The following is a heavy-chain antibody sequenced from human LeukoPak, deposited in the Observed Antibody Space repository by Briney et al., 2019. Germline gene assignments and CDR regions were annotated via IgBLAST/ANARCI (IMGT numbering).Heavy chain of an antibody. Sequence: GGSLRLSCAASGFTVSSNYMSWVRQAPGKGLEWVSLIYSGGNTYYADSVKGRFTISRDNSKNMLYFQMNSLRAEDTAVYYCARERWDSNYFDYWGQGTLVTVSS. V-gene: IGHV3-53*01. J-gene: IGHJ4*02. CDR2: IYSGGNT. CDR1: GFTVSSNY. D-gene: IGHD1-26*01. CDR3: ARERWDSNYFDY.